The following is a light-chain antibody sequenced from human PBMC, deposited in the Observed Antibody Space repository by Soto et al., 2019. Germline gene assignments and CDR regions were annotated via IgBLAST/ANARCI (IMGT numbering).Light chain of an antibody. CDR3: ASDVGSNDWV. J-gene: IGLJ2*01. V-gene: IGLV2-8*01. Sequence: QSALTQPPSASGSPGQSVAISCTGISSDVDGYHYVSWYQQHPGRAPKLMIYEVSKRPSGVPDRFSGARSRNTASLTVSGLQAADEADHSCASDVGSNDWVFGGGTKMTVL. CDR2: EVS. CDR1: SSDVDGYHY.